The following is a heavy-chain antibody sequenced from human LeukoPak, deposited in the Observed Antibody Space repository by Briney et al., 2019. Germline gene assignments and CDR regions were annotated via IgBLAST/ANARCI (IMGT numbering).Heavy chain of an antibody. CDR3: TRLPYYYDSSGHPFNDY. Sequence: GGSLRLSCAASGFTFSGSAMHWVRQASGKGLEWVGRIRSKANSYATAYAASVKGRFTISRDDSKNTAYLQMNSLKTEDTAVYYCTRLPYYYDSSGHPFNDYWGQGTLVTVSS. CDR2: IRSKANSYAT. J-gene: IGHJ4*02. D-gene: IGHD3-22*01. V-gene: IGHV3-73*01. CDR1: GFTFSGSA.